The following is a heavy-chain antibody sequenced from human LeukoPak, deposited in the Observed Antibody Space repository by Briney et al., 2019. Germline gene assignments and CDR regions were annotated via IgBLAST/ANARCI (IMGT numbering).Heavy chain of an antibody. J-gene: IGHJ4*02. CDR3: GFWSGYAFDY. V-gene: IGHV4-4*02. D-gene: IGHD3-3*01. Sequence: SETLSLTCAVSGGSISSTYWLSWVRQPPGKGLEWIGEIYHSGSTNYNPSLKSRVTLSLDKSRNQFSLKLSSVTAADTAVYFCGFWSGYAFDYWGQGTLVTVSS. CDR2: IYHSGST. CDR1: GGSISSTYW.